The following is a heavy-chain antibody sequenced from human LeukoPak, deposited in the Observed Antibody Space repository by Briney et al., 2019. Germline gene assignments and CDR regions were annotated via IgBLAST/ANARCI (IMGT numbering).Heavy chain of an antibody. V-gene: IGHV1-69*04. CDR3: AREGPEDVVVLPSPLDF. CDR1: GETFTSFP. Sequence: SVKVSCKTSGETFTSFPINWVRQAPGQGLESMGRLVPIVDKADYAQNFRGRLTITADKSTATVYMELTNLRPDDTAVFFCAREGPEDVVVLPSPLDFWGQGTLVTVSS. J-gene: IGHJ4*02. D-gene: IGHD2-15*01. CDR2: LVPIVDKA.